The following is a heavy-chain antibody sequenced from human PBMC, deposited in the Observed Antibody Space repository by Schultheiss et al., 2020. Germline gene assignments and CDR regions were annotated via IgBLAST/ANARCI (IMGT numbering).Heavy chain of an antibody. CDR1: GFTFSSYA. V-gene: IGHV3-23*01. D-gene: IGHD3-10*01. J-gene: IGHJ4*02. CDR2: ISGSGGST. CDR3: ARVLAAYGSLEY. Sequence: GGSLRLSCAASGFTFSSYAMSWVRQAPGKGLEWVSAISGSGGSTYYADSVKGRFTISRDNAKNSLYLQMNSLRAEDTAVYYCARVLAAYGSLEYWGQGSLVTVSS.